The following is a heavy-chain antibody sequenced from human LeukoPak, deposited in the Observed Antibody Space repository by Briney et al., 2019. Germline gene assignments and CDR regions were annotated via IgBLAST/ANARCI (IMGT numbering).Heavy chain of an antibody. V-gene: IGHV3-30*18. CDR1: GFTFSSYG. J-gene: IGHJ4*02. Sequence: GGSLRLSCAASGFTFSSYGMHWVRQAPGKGLEWVAVISYDGSNKYYADSVKGRFTISRDNSKNTLYLQMNSLRAEDTAVYYCAKDGGLVGAIFDYWGQGTLVTVSS. CDR3: AKDGGLVGAIFDY. D-gene: IGHD1-26*01. CDR2: ISYDGSNK.